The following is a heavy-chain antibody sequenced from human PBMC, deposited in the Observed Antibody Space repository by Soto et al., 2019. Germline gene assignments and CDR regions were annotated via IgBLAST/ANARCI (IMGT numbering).Heavy chain of an antibody. J-gene: IGHJ4*02. CDR2: IYYSGAT. CDR3: ARQLRYCSSRTCYWSDY. D-gene: IGHD2-2*01. CDR1: GGSISSSSYY. V-gene: IGHV4-39*01. Sequence: NPAETLYLTCTVFGGSISSSSYYWGRFRQPPGKGLEWIASIYYSGATDYNPSLKSRVAISVDTSTNQFSLKLSSVTAADTAVFYCARQLRYCSSRTCYWSDYWGQGTLVTVSP.